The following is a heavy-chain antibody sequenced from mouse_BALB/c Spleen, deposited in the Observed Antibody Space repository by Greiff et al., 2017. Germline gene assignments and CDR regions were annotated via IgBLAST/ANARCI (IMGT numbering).Heavy chain of an antibody. V-gene: IGHV14-3*02. J-gene: IGHJ4*01. Sequence: EVQLQQSGAELVKPGASVKLSCTASGFNINDTYMYWVKQRPEQGLEWIGRLDPANGNTKYDPKFQGKATITVDTSSNTAYLQLSSLTSEDTAVYYSARFFYAMDYWGQGTSVTVSS. CDR2: LDPANGNT. CDR3: ARFFYAMDY. CDR1: GFNINDTY.